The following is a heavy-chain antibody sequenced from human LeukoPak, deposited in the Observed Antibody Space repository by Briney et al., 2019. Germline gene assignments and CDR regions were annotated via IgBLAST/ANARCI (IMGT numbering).Heavy chain of an antibody. Sequence: GGSLRLSCAASGFAFSDYYVSWIRQAPGKGLEWVSYISSSGSTIYYADSVKGRFTISRDNAKNSLYLQMNSLRAEDTAVYYCARVHHDYGDLGVDYWGQGTLVTVSS. J-gene: IGHJ4*02. CDR2: ISSSGSTI. CDR3: ARVHHDYGDLGVDY. CDR1: GFAFSDYY. D-gene: IGHD4-17*01. V-gene: IGHV3-11*04.